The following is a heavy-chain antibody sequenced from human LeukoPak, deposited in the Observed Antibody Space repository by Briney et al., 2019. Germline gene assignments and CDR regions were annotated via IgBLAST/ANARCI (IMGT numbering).Heavy chain of an antibody. Sequence: ASVKVSCTASGYTFTSYGISWVRQAPGQGLEWMGWISAYNGNTNYAQKFQGRVTMTRDTSISTAYMELSRLRSDDTAVYYCARGIPIGTYCSSTSCSEFDPWGQGTLVTVSS. V-gene: IGHV1-18*01. D-gene: IGHD2-2*01. CDR2: ISAYNGNT. J-gene: IGHJ5*02. CDR3: ARGIPIGTYCSSTSCSEFDP. CDR1: GYTFTSYG.